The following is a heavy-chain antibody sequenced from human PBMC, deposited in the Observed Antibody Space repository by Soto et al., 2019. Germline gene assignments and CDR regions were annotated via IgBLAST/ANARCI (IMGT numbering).Heavy chain of an antibody. CDR2: INPNTGNP. Sequence: QVQLVQSGSESMQPGASVKVSCKGSGYNFNSHSINWLRQAPGQGLEWMGWINPNTGNPTCEQGFTGRFVFSVDTSVSTVYLQIFSLKADDSAVYYCARDRASGSFDYWGQGTLVTVSS. D-gene: IGHD1-26*01. CDR1: GYNFNSHS. V-gene: IGHV7-4-1*01. J-gene: IGHJ4*02. CDR3: ARDRASGSFDY.